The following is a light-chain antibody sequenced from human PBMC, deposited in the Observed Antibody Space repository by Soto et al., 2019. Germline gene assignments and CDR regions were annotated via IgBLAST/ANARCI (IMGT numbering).Light chain of an antibody. CDR3: QSYDSSLSGGV. V-gene: IGLV1-40*01. CDR1: SSNIGAGYD. Sequence: QSVLTQPPSVSGAPGQRVTISCTESSSNIGAGYDVHWYQQLPGTAPKLLIYGNSNRPSGVPDRFSGSKSGTSASLAITGLQAEDGADYYCQSYDSSLSGGVFGGGTKLTAL. CDR2: GNS. J-gene: IGLJ3*02.